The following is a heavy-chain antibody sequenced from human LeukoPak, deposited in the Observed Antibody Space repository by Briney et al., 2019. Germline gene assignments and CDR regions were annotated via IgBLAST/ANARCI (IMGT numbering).Heavy chain of an antibody. CDR3: VRLDSSGWYYFDS. J-gene: IGHJ4*02. D-gene: IGHD6-19*01. V-gene: IGHV5-51*01. CDR2: IYPGGSDT. CDR1: GYRFTTYW. Sequence: GESLKISCKGSGYRFTTYWIGWVRQMPGKGLESLGIIYPGGSDTKYNPSFQGQVTISADKSISTPYLRWSSLKTSDTAMYYCVRLDSSGWYYFDSWGQGTLVTVTS.